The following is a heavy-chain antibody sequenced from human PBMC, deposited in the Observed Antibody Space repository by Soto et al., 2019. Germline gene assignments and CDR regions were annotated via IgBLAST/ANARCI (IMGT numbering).Heavy chain of an antibody. D-gene: IGHD2-15*01. J-gene: IGHJ6*02. V-gene: IGHV1-69*13. CDR2: IIPIFGTA. CDR1: GGNFSSYA. Sequence: SVKVSCKASGGNFSSYALSWVRQDPGQGLEWMGGIIPIFGTAKYAQKVQGRVTITPHESKSTAYVQLSSLRPEDTAVYYCASYPVLAARSSIHYYYWYGMGVWGQ. CDR3: ASYPVLAARSSIHYYYWYGMGV.